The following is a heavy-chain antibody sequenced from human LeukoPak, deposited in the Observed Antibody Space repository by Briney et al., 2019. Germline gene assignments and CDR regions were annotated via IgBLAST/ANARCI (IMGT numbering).Heavy chain of an antibody. CDR2: IYYSGST. V-gene: IGHV4-61*01. Sequence: SETLSLTCTVSGGSVSSGSYYWSWIRQPPGKGLEWIGYIYYSGSTNYNPSLKSRVTISVDTSKNQFSLKLSSVTAADTAVYYCARGNWFDPWGQGTLVTVSS. CDR3: ARGNWFDP. J-gene: IGHJ5*02. CDR1: GGSVSSGSYY.